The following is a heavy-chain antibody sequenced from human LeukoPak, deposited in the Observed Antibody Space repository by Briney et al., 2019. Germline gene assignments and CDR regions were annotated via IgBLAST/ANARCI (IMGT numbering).Heavy chain of an antibody. J-gene: IGHJ4*02. V-gene: IGHV3-66*02. CDR1: GFTVSSDF. Sequence: GGSPRLSCAASGFTVSSDFMSWVRQAPGKGLEWVSVIYSGQNTYYADSVKGRFTISRDNSKNTVYLQMNRLRVEDTAVYYCARGLEMTDPFGYWSQGTLVTVSS. CDR3: ARGLEMTDPFGY. D-gene: IGHD5-24*01. CDR2: IYSGQNT.